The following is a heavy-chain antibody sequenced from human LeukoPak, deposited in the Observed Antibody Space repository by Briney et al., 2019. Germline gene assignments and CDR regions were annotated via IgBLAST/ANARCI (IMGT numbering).Heavy chain of an antibody. Sequence: ASVKVSCKASGYTFTGYYMHWVRQAPGQGLEWMGWINPNSGGTNYAQKFQGRVTMTRDTSISTAYMELGRLRSDDTAVYYCARGPRVETYYYDSSGYSFDPWGQGTLVTVSS. CDR2: INPNSGGT. CDR1: GYTFTGYY. J-gene: IGHJ5*02. CDR3: ARGPRVETYYYDSSGYSFDP. V-gene: IGHV1-2*02. D-gene: IGHD3-22*01.